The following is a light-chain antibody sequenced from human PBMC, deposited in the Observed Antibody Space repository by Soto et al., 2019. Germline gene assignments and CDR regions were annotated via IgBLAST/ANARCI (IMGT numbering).Light chain of an antibody. CDR3: QLYNSWPPGLT. CDR1: QNVRSN. J-gene: IGKJ4*01. Sequence: EIVLTQSPATLSVSPGERATLSCRASQNVRSNLAWYQQKPAQAPRLLIFGASTRATDIPARFSGSGSGTEFTLTISSLQSGDFALYFCQLYNSWPPGLTFGGGTKVDSK. CDR2: GAS. V-gene: IGKV3-15*01.